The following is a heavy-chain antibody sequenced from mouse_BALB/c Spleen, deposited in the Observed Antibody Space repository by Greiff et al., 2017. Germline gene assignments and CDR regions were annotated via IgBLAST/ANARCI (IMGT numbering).Heavy chain of an antibody. V-gene: IGHV3-2*02. CDR2: ISYSGST. CDR3: ARGTNYYGYDDYAMDY. J-gene: IGHJ4*01. CDR1: GYSITSDYA. Sequence: EVQLQQSGPGLVKPSQSLSLTCTVTGYSITSDYAWNWIRQFPGNKQEWMGYISYSGSTSYNPSLKSRISITRDTSKNQFFLQLNSVTTEDTATYYCARGTNYYGYDDYAMDYWGQGTSVTVSS. D-gene: IGHD2-2*01.